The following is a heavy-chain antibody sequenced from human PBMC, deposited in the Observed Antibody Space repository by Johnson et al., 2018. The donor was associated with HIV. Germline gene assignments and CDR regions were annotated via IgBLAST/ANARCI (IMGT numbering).Heavy chain of an antibody. CDR1: GFNFNIYG. CDR3: ARDLIKQQFLEWLSEGYGVFDI. Sequence: QVQLVESGGGVVQPGGSLRLSCAASGFNFNIYGMHWVRQGPGKGLEWVAVISYDGSNKYYADSVKGRFIISRDNSKKTLDLQTNSLRAEDTAVYYCARDLIKQQFLEWLSEGYGVFDIWGQGTMVTVSS. D-gene: IGHD3-3*01. CDR2: ISYDGSNK. V-gene: IGHV3-30*19. J-gene: IGHJ3*02.